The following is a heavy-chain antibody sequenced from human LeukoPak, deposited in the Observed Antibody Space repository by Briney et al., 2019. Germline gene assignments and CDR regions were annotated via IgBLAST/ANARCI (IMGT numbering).Heavy chain of an antibody. J-gene: IGHJ4*02. CDR1: GFTFTTYW. CDR3: AKVAKYYYGSETYYFFEH. CDR2: IKQDGTEK. V-gene: IGHV3-7*01. D-gene: IGHD3-10*01. Sequence: AGGSLRLSCAASGFTFTTYWMSWVRQAPGKGLEWVANIKQDGTEKYYVDPVKGRFTISRDNAKNSLYLQMNSLRVEDTAVYYCAKVAKYYYGSETYYFFEHWGQGTPVTASS.